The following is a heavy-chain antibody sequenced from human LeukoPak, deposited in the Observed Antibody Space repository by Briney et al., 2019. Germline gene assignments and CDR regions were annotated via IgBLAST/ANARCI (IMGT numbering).Heavy chain of an antibody. CDR3: VRESRGILNYFDF. J-gene: IGHJ4*02. D-gene: IGHD3-22*01. CDR1: GGTFSSYA. CDR2: INPDSGGP. V-gene: IGHV1-2*02. Sequence: ASVKVSCKASGGTFSSYAISWVRQAPGQGLEWMDWINPDSGGPKYAQKFQGRVTVTRDTSITTAYMELSRLRSDDTAFYYCVRESRGILNYFDFWGQGTLGTVSS.